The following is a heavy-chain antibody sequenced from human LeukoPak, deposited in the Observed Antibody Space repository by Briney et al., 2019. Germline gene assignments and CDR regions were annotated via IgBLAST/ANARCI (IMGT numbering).Heavy chain of an antibody. D-gene: IGHD3-10*01. J-gene: IGHJ4*02. V-gene: IGHV4-4*07. CDR1: GGSISNYY. CDR3: ARDRMVRGVVPVD. Sequence: TPSETLSLTCTVSGGSISNYYWSWIRQPAGKGLEWIGRISASGNTDYNPSLKSRVTMSIDTSKNQFSLILTSVTAADTAVYYCARDRMVRGVVPVDWGQGTLVTVSS. CDR2: ISASGNT.